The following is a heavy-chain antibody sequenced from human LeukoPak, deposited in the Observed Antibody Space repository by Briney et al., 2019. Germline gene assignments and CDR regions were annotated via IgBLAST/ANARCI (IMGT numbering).Heavy chain of an antibody. J-gene: IGHJ4*02. D-gene: IGHD3-22*01. CDR2: INHSGST. CDR1: GGSFSGYY. CDR3: ARGPEVYYYDSSGYYYVL. V-gene: IGHV4-34*01. Sequence: SETLSLTCAVYGGSFSGYYWSWIRQPPGKGLEWIGEINHSGSTNYKPSLKSRVTISVDTSKNQFSLKLSSVTAADTAVYYCARGPEVYYYDSSGYYYVLWGQGTLVTVSS.